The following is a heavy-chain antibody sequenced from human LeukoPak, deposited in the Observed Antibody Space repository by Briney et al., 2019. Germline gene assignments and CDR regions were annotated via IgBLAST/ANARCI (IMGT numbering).Heavy chain of an antibody. D-gene: IGHD5-12*01. J-gene: IGHJ4*02. V-gene: IGHV3-33*06. CDR1: GFTFSSYG. CDR3: AKDPWGGYLSPPDY. CDR2: IWYDGSNK. Sequence: GGSLRLSCAASGFTFSSYGMHWVRQAPGKGLEWVAVIWYDGSNKYYADSVKGRFTISRDNSKNTLYLQMNSLRAEDTAVYYCAKDPWGGYLSPPDYWGQGTLVTVSS.